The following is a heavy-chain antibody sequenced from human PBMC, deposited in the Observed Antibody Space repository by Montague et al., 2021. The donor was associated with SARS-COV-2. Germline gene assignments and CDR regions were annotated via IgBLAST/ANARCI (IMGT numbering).Heavy chain of an antibody. Sequence: SETLSLTCTASGGSIGGYYWTWMRQPPGKGLEWIGHIYYTGSTKYNPSLKSRVTISIDTPKNQFSLKLRSVTAADTAVYFCARAQTTCLIANCTYYVAYWGQGALVTVSS. CDR2: IYYTGST. CDR1: GGSIGGYY. CDR3: ARAQTTCLIANCTYYVAY. D-gene: IGHD1-1*01. J-gene: IGHJ4*02. V-gene: IGHV4-59*01.